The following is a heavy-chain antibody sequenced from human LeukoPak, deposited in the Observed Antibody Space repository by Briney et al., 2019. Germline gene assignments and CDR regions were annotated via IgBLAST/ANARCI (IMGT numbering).Heavy chain of an antibody. V-gene: IGHV3-48*01. CDR1: GFTFSSYN. Sequence: GGSLRLSCAASGFTFSSYNMNWVRQAPGRGLEGVSYISSSSNTIYYADSVKGRFTISRDNAKNSLYLQMNSLRAEDTAVYFCATESGTYSGTCFDYWGQGTLVTVSS. J-gene: IGHJ4*02. CDR2: ISSSSNTI. D-gene: IGHD1-26*01. CDR3: ATESGTYSGTCFDY.